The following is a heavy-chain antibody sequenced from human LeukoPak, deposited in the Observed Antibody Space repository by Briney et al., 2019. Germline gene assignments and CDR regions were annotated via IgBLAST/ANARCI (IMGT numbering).Heavy chain of an antibody. J-gene: IGHJ4*02. D-gene: IGHD1-26*01. CDR1: GFTFSSYG. CDR3: ARPESGNYYFDY. V-gene: IGHV3-33*01. CDR2: IWYDGSNK. Sequence: GGSLRLSCAASGFTFSSYGMHWVRQAPGKGLEWVALIWYDGSNKYHADSVKGRFSISRDNSKNTLYLQMNSLRAEDTAVYYCARPESGNYYFDYWGQGTLVTVSS.